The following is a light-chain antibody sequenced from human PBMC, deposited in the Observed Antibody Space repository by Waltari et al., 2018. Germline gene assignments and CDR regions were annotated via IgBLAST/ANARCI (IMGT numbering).Light chain of an antibody. CDR2: AAS. CDR1: YAFTNS. CDR3: QQYWSIPWT. Sequence: DIQMTQSPSSLSASIGDRVTITCRASYAFTNSLAWYQQKPGKAPKLLLYAASRFESGVPSRFSGRGSGKDYTLTISSLQPEDFATYYCQQYWSIPWTFGQGTKVEI. J-gene: IGKJ1*01. V-gene: IGKV1-NL1*01.